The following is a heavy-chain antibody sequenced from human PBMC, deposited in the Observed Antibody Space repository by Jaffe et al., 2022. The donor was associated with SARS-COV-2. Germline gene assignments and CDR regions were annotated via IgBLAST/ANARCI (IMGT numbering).Heavy chain of an antibody. CDR2: INHSGST. V-gene: IGHV4-34*01. D-gene: IGHD6-6*01. CDR3: ARGQRPAISQLVSYFDY. J-gene: IGHJ4*02. Sequence: QVQLQQWGAGLLKPSETLSLTCAVYGGSFSGYYWSWIRQPPGKGLEWIGEINHSGSTNYNPSLKSRVTISVDTSKNQFSLKLSSVTAADTAVYYCARGQRPAISQLVSYFDYWGQGTLVTVSS. CDR1: GGSFSGYY.